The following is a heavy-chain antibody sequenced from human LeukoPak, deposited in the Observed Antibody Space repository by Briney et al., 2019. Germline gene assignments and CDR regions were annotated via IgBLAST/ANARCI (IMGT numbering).Heavy chain of an antibody. CDR2: ISAYNGNT. CDR3: ATHLYSSSSGY. J-gene: IGHJ4*02. V-gene: IGHV1-18*01. CDR1: GYTFTSYG. Sequence: VASVKVSCKASGYTFTSYGISWVRQAPGQGLEWMGWISAYNGNTIYAQKFQGRVTMTEDTSTDTAYMELSSLRSEDTAVYYCATHLYSSSSGYWGQGTLVTVSS. D-gene: IGHD6-13*01.